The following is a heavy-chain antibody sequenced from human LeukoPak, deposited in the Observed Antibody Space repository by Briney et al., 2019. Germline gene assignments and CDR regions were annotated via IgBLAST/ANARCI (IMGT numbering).Heavy chain of an antibody. J-gene: IGHJ5*02. V-gene: IGHV4-4*09. Sequence: SETLSLTCTVSGGSISSYYWSWIRQPPGKGLEWIGYIYTSGSPNYNPSLKSRVTISVDTSKNQFSLRLSSVTAADTAVYYCAGSGYDWFDPWGQGTLVAVSS. CDR1: GGSISSYY. CDR3: AGSGYDWFDP. D-gene: IGHD5-12*01. CDR2: IYTSGSP.